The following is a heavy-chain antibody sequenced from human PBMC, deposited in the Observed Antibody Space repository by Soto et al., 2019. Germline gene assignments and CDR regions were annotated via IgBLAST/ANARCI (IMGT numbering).Heavy chain of an antibody. J-gene: IGHJ5*02. CDR1: GGSFSGYY. CDR3: ARGSTRFDP. V-gene: IGHV4-34*01. CDR2: INHSGST. Sequence: SETLSLTCAVYGGSFSGYYWSWIRQPPGKGLEWIGEINHSGSTNYNPSLKSRVTISVDTSKNQFSLKLRSVTAADTAVYYCARGSTRFDPWGQGTLVTVSS.